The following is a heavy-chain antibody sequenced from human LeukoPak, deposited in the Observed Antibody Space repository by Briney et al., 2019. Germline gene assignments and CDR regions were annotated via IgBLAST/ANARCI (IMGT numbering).Heavy chain of an antibody. D-gene: IGHD6-6*01. CDR1: GFTFSNYW. Sequence: GGSLRLACAASGFTFSNYWMNWVRQAPGKGLEWVANIKKDGSEKHYVDSVKGRFTISRDSAKNSLYLQMSSLRAEDTAVYYCARDKYSSSSYYFDYWGQGTLVTVSS. CDR3: ARDKYSSSSYYFDY. J-gene: IGHJ4*02. V-gene: IGHV3-7*01. CDR2: IKKDGSEK.